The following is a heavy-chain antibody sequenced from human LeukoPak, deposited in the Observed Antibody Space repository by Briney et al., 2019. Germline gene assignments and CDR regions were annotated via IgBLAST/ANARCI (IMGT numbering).Heavy chain of an antibody. CDR2: VHLDGRT. CDR1: GGSVINTNW. D-gene: IGHD3-3*01. V-gene: IGHV4-4*02. Sequence: PSETLSLTCGVSGGSVINTNWWTWVRQPPGKGLEWIGEVHLDGRTNYNPSLESRLTMSVDVSENQVSLKLTSVTAAYTAVYYCAREGGFYRPLDYSGQGTLVTVSS. CDR3: AREGGFYRPLDY. J-gene: IGHJ4*02.